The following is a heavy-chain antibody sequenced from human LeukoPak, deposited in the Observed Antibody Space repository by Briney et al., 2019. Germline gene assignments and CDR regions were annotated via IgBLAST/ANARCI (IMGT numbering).Heavy chain of an antibody. J-gene: IGHJ4*02. CDR3: ARGLSTGQEEDY. CDR1: GYTFTSYG. D-gene: IGHD2-2*01. V-gene: IGHV1-69*13. Sequence: SVKVSCKASGYTFTSYGISWVRQAPGQGLEWMGGIIPIFGTANYAQKFQGRVTITADESTSTAYMELSSLRSEDTAVYYCARGLSTGQEEDYWGQGTLVTVSS. CDR2: IIPIFGTA.